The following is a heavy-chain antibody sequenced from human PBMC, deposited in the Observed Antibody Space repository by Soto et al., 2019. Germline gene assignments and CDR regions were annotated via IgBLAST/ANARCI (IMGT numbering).Heavy chain of an antibody. CDR3: AREGAITGTFDY. V-gene: IGHV1-69*13. CDR2: IIPIFGTA. Sequence: SVKVSCKASGGTFSSYAISWVRQAPGQGLEWMGGIIPIFGTANYAQKFQGRVTITADESTSTAYMELSSLRSEDTAVYYCAREGAITGTFDYWGQGTLVTVPS. J-gene: IGHJ4*02. D-gene: IGHD1-20*01. CDR1: GGTFSSYA.